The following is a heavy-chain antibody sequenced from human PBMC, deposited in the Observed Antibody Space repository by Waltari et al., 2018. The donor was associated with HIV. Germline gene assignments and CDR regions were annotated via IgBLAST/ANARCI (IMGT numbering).Heavy chain of an antibody. D-gene: IGHD6-19*01. Sequence: QVLLQESGPRQVKPSETLSLTCTVSGASVSSGNDYWAWFRQPPGKGLEWIGDVYYIGTTNYNPSLKSRVAISVDLSMNQFSLELTSVTAADTAVYYCARYPIALGTVFDYWSQGPWSPSPQ. CDR1: GASVSSGNDY. CDR3: ARYPIALGTVFDY. CDR2: VYYIGTT. J-gene: IGHJ4*02. V-gene: IGHV4-39*07.